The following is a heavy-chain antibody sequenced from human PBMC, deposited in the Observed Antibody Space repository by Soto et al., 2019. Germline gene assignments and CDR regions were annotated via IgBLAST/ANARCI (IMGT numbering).Heavy chain of an antibody. Sequence: SETLSLTCAVSGDSISSHYWNWVRQTPGKGLEWIGCIYFTGSTIYNPSLESRVTMSVDTSKTQFSLRLSSVTAADTAVYYCASGPSGDKVDYWGQGTLVTVSS. CDR2: IYFTGST. CDR1: GDSISSHY. J-gene: IGHJ4*02. V-gene: IGHV4-59*08. CDR3: ASGPSGDKVDY. D-gene: IGHD1-26*01.